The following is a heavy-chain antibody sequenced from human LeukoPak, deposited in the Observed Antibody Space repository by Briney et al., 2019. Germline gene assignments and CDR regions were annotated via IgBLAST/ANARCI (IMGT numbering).Heavy chain of an antibody. V-gene: IGHV1-24*01. CDR3: ATYYYDSSGYRN. J-gene: IGHJ4*02. Sequence: ASVKVSCKVSGYTLTELSMHWVRQAPGKGLEWMGGFDPEDGETIYARKFQGRVTMTEDTSTDTAYMELSSLRSEDTAVYYCATYYYDSSGYRNWGQGTLVTVSS. CDR2: FDPEDGET. D-gene: IGHD3-22*01. CDR1: GYTLTELS.